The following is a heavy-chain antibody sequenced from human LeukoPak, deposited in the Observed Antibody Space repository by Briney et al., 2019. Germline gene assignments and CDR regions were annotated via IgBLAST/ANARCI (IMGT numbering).Heavy chain of an antibody. Sequence: NPSATLSLTCTVSGGSISSSNYYWGRIRQPPGKGLEWIGSIYYSGSTSYNPSLKSRVTISVDTSKNQFSLKVSSVTAADTAVYYCARNFSSGWFDYWGQGTLVTVSS. D-gene: IGHD6-19*01. CDR1: GGSISSSNYY. J-gene: IGHJ4*02. CDR2: IYYSGST. V-gene: IGHV4-39*07. CDR3: ARNFSSGWFDY.